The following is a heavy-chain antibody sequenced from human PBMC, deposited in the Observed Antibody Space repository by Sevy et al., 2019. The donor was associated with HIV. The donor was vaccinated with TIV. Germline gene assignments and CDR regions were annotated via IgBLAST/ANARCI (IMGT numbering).Heavy chain of an antibody. CDR1: GFTISTYW. CDR3: ANAYSGSYSHSYLYALDV. J-gene: IGHJ6*02. D-gene: IGHD1-26*01. V-gene: IGHV3-30*18. CDR2: ISHDGINE. Sequence: GGSLRLSCAASGFTISTYWVTWVRQAPGKGLDWVALISHDGINEYYADSVKGRFTISRDNSKNTVYLEMNSLRNEDTAIYFCANAYSGSYSHSYLYALDVWGQGTTVTVSS.